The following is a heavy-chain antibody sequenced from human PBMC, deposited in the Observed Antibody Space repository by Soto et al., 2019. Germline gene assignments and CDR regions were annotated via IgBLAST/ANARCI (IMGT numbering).Heavy chain of an antibody. J-gene: IGHJ4*02. Sequence: QVQLLQSGAEVKKPGASVKISCKASGYTFSFDYLSWVRRAPGQGLQWMGKINPDGGATTYAQSFQGRVSITSDASTGTVYLELSSLTSDDPAVYYCAKGRRNTFWGQGTLGSVSS. CDR1: GYTFSFDY. D-gene: IGHD3-10*01. V-gene: IGHV1-46*01. CDR2: INPDGGAT. CDR3: AKGRRNTF.